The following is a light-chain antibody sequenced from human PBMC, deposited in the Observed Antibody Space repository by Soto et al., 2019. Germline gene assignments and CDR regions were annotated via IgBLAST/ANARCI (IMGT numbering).Light chain of an antibody. Sequence: DIVMTQSPLTMPVTPGEPASISCRSSPSLLYNNTYNYLEWYVQKPGQSPQLLLYFGSNRAPGVPDRFSGSGSGTDFTLKINRVEAEDVGTYYCMQALQSLTFGQGTRLEIK. CDR2: FGS. CDR1: PSLLYNNTYNY. J-gene: IGKJ5*01. CDR3: MQALQSLT. V-gene: IGKV2-28*01.